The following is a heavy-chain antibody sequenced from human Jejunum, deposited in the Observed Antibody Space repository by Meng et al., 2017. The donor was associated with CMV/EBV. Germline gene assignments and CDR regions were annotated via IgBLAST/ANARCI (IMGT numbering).Heavy chain of an antibody. Sequence: CAASGFTFSSYSMNWVRQAPGKGLEWVSSISSSSSYIYYADSVKGRFTISRDNAKNSLYLQMNSLRAEDTAVYYCVRECCDSASVDWGQGTLVTVSS. CDR1: GFTFSSYS. CDR2: ISSSSSYI. D-gene: IGHD2-21*01. V-gene: IGHV3-21*01. J-gene: IGHJ4*02. CDR3: VRECCDSASVD.